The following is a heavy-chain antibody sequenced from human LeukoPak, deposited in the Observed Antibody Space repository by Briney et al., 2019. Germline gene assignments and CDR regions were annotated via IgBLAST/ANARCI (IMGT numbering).Heavy chain of an antibody. CDR3: ARDLYCSSTSCPSNNWFDP. CDR1: GGSISSGSYY. Sequence: ASQTLSLTCTVSGGSISSGSYYWSWIRQPAGKGLEWIGRIYTRGSTNYNPSLKSRVTISVDTSKNQFSLNLSSVTAADTAVYYCARDLYCSSTSCPSNNWFDPWGQGTLVTVSS. D-gene: IGHD2-2*01. CDR2: IYTRGST. V-gene: IGHV4-61*02. J-gene: IGHJ5*02.